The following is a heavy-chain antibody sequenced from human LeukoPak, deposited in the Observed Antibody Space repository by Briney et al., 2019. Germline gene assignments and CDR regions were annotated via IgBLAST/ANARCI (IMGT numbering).Heavy chain of an antibody. J-gene: IGHJ4*02. CDR1: GFTFSSYS. D-gene: IGHD1-26*01. CDR2: ISSSSSTI. V-gene: IGHV3-48*02. CDR3: ARDGPYSGSYFADFDY. Sequence: GGSLRLSCVASGFTFSSYSMSWVRRAPGKGLEWVSYISSSSSTIYYADSVKGRFSVSRDNAKNSLYLQMNSLRDEDTAVYYCARDGPYSGSYFADFDYWGQGTLVTVSS.